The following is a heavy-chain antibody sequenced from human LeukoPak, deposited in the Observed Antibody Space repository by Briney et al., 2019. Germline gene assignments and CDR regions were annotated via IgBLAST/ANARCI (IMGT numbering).Heavy chain of an antibody. D-gene: IGHD2-2*01. Sequence: PSETLSLTCTVSGGSISSYYWSWIRQPAGKGLEWIGRIYTSGSTNYNPSLKSRVTMSVDTCKNQFSLKLSSVTAADTAVYYCARGMSVPAATWFDPWGQGTLVTVCS. V-gene: IGHV4-4*07. CDR1: GGSISSYY. CDR3: ARGMSVPAATWFDP. CDR2: IYTSGST. J-gene: IGHJ5*02.